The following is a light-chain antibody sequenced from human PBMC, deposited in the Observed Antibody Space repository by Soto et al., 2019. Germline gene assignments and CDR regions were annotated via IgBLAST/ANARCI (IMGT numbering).Light chain of an antibody. V-gene: IGKV3-15*01. CDR1: QSVSTK. CDR2: GAS. Sequence: EIEMTQSPATLPVSPGERATLSCRASQSVSTKLAWYQQKPGQAPRLLIYGASTRAPGFPARFTGSGSGTEFTLTIRSLQSEDFAVYYCQQINSFPPTFGGGTKVTI. CDR3: QQINSFPPT. J-gene: IGKJ4*01.